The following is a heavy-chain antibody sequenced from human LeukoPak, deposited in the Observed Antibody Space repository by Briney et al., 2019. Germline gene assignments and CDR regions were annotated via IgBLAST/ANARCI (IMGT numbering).Heavy chain of an antibody. Sequence: PGGSLRLSCAASGFTFSNYWMHWVRQVPGKGLVWVSRINDDGHATFYADSVKGRFTISRDNAKNTLFLQINSLRAEDTAVYYCAREILAPGKTHDYWGQGTLVTVSS. J-gene: IGHJ4*02. CDR1: GFTFSNYW. CDR2: INDDGHAT. CDR3: AREILAPGKTHDY. V-gene: IGHV3-74*01.